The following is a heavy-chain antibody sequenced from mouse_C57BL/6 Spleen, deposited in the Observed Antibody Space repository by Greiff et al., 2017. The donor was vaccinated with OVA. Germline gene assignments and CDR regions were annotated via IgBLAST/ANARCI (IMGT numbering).Heavy chain of an antibody. D-gene: IGHD1-1*01. CDR1: GFNIKDYY. CDR3: ARLDDGRYWYFDV. J-gene: IGHJ1*03. CDR2: IDPEDGET. Sequence: EVQVVESGAELVKPGASVKLSCTASGFNIKDYYMHWVKQRTEQGLEWIGRIDPEDGETKYAPKFQGKATITADTSSNTAYLQLSSLTSEDTAVYYCARLDDGRYWYFDVWGTGTTVTVSS. V-gene: IGHV14-2*01.